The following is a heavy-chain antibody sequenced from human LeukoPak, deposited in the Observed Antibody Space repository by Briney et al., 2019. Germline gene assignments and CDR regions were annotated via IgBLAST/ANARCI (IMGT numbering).Heavy chain of an antibody. CDR1: GFTFSTYS. CDR3: ARVAFGLYVMDV. D-gene: IGHD3/OR15-3a*01. CDR2: TSSDSKYK. J-gene: IGHJ6*02. V-gene: IGHV3-21*01. Sequence: GGSLRLSCAASGFTFSTYSMNWVRQTPGKGLEWVSSTSSDSKYKFYADSLKGRFTISRENAKNLLYLQMISLRAEDTAVYYCARVAFGLYVMDVWGQGTTVTVSS.